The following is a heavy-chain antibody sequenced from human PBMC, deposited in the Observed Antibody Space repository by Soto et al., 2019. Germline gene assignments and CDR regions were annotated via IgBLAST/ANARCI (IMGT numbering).Heavy chain of an antibody. CDR1: GDSVTSDSYF. D-gene: IGHD3-22*01. Sequence: SETLSLTCTVSGDSVTSDSYFWSWIRQPPGKGLEWIGNSYYSGYYSGSTYYNPSLRSRVTISVDTSKNQFSLKLSSVTAADTAVFYCARAYDYYDNSGYYYFDYWGQGTLVTVSS. J-gene: IGHJ4*02. CDR2: SYYSGYYSGST. V-gene: IGHV4-39*01. CDR3: ARAYDYYDNSGYYYFDY.